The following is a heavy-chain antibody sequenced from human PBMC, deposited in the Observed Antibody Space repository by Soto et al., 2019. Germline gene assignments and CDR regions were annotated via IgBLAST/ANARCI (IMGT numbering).Heavy chain of an antibody. CDR1: GFTFSSYT. CDR3: AKGQGYNSSGWYFDC. J-gene: IGHJ4*02. Sequence: GGSLRLSCAASGFTFSSYTKNWVRQAPGKGLEWVSSISSGGSDIYYADSVKGQFTISRDNAKNSLYLQMNSLRDEDTALYYCAKGQGYNSSGWYFDCWGQGTLVTVSS. D-gene: IGHD6-19*01. CDR2: ISSGGSDI. V-gene: IGHV3-48*02.